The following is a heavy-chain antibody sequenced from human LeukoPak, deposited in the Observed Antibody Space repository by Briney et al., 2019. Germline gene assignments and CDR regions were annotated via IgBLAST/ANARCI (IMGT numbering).Heavy chain of an antibody. D-gene: IGHD3-3*01. CDR2: IRYDGSNK. CDR1: GFTFSSYG. J-gene: IGHJ5*02. CDR3: AKDHAYRSWAIWWFDP. V-gene: IGHV3-30*02. Sequence: GGSLRLSCAASGFTFSSYGMHWVRQAPGKGLKWVAFIRYDGSNKYYADSVKGRFTISRDNSKNTLYLQMNSLRDEDTAVYYCAKDHAYRSWAIWWFDPWGQGTLVTVSS.